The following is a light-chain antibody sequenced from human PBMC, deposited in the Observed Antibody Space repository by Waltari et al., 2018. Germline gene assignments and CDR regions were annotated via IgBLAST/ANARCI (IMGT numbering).Light chain of an antibody. CDR1: SSNIGNFL. V-gene: IGLV1-51*01. CDR2: DNY. CDR3: ATWDNSLTAVV. J-gene: IGLJ2*01. Sequence: QYVLTQPPSVSAAPGQKVTISCSGSSSNIGNFLVSWYHQLPGATPKLLIYDNYKRPSGIPDRFSSSKSGTSATLDITGLQIGDEADYYCATWDNSLTAVVFGGGTKLTVL.